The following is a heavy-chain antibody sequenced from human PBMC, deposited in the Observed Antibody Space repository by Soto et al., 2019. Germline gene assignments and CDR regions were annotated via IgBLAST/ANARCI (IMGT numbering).Heavy chain of an antibody. CDR1: GFTFSSYS. CDR3: ARDYYGDYGFDY. D-gene: IGHD4-17*01. V-gene: IGHV3-48*01. Sequence: SLRLSCAASGFTFSSYSMNWVRQAPGKGLEWVSYISGSSATIYYGDSVKGRFTISRDNAKNSLYLQMNSLRAEDTAVYYCARDYYGDYGFDYWGQGSLVTVS. J-gene: IGHJ4*02. CDR2: ISGSSATI.